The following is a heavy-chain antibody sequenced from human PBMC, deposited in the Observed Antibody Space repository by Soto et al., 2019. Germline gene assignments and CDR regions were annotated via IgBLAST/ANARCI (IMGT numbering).Heavy chain of an antibody. D-gene: IGHD3-3*01. V-gene: IGHV3-30*18. CDR2: ISYDGSNK. Sequence: GGSLRLSCAASGFTFSSYGMHWVRQAPGKGLEWVAVISYDGSNKYYADSVKGRFTISRDNSKNTLYLQMNSLRAEDTAVYYCAKDARYYDFWSGYYSDYYFDYWGQGTLVTVSS. J-gene: IGHJ4*02. CDR1: GFTFSSYG. CDR3: AKDARYYDFWSGYYSDYYFDY.